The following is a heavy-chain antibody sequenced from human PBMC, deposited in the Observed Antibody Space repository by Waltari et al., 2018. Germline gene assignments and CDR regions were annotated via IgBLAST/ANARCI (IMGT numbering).Heavy chain of an antibody. CDR1: GGSFSGYS. V-gene: IGHV4-34*01. Sequence: QVQLQQWGAGLLKPSETLSLTCAVYGGSFSGYSWSWIRQPPGKGLEWIGEINHSGSTNYNPSLKSRVTISVDTSKNQFSLKLSSVTAADTAVYYCARGARADFWSGYSFDYWGQGTLVTVSS. J-gene: IGHJ4*02. D-gene: IGHD3-3*01. CDR3: ARGARADFWSGYSFDY. CDR2: INHSGST.